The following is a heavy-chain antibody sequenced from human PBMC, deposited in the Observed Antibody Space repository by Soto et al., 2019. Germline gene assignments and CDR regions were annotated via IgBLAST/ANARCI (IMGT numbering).Heavy chain of an antibody. CDR2: ISGSGGST. D-gene: IGHD3-3*01. CDR1: GFTFSSYA. V-gene: IGHV3-23*01. CDR3: AKDLPQPDGYDFWSGYQLDY. Sequence: PGGSLRLSCAASGFTFSSYAMSWVRQAPGKGLEWVSAISGSGGSTYYADSVKGRFTISRDNSKNTLYLQMDSLRAEDTAVYYCAKDLPQPDGYDFWSGYQLDYWGQGTLVTRLL. J-gene: IGHJ4*02.